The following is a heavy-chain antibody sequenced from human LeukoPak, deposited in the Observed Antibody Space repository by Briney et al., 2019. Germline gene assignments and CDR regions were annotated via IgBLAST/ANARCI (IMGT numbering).Heavy chain of an antibody. CDR1: GYSVINYW. V-gene: IGHV5-51*01. CDR3: ARTTGYSSGWYLDY. D-gene: IGHD6-19*01. J-gene: IGHJ4*02. CDR2: IYTGDSDT. Sequence: GESLKISCQGSGYSVINYWIGWVRQMPGKGLEWMGIIYTGDSDTRYSPSFQGQVTISADKSISTAYLQWSSLKASDTAMYYCARTTGYSSGWYLDYWGQGTLVTVSS.